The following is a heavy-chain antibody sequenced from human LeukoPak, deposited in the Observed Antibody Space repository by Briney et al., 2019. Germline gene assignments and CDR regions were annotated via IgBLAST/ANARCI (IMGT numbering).Heavy chain of an antibody. Sequence: PGGSLRLSCAASNFTFRSYAMSWLRQAPGKGLEWVSTISGSAGSTYYADSVKGRFAISRDNAKNSLYLQMNSLRAEDTAVYYCARRYCSSTRCFDFDYWGQGTLVTVSS. D-gene: IGHD2-2*01. CDR3: ARRYCSSTRCFDFDY. V-gene: IGHV3-23*01. J-gene: IGHJ4*02. CDR2: ISGSAGST. CDR1: NFTFRSYA.